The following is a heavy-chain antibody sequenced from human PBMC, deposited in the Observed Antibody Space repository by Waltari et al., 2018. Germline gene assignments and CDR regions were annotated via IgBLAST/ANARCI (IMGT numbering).Heavy chain of an antibody. D-gene: IGHD6-13*01. Sequence: QVQLVESGGGVVQPGRSLRLSCAASGISFTMYAMHWVRQAPGKGLEWVAIISSHGSNRYYADSVKGRFTISRDSSKNTLFLQMNSLRGEDTAVYYCARGGIAAAADFDYWGQGTLVTVSS. CDR2: ISSHGSNR. V-gene: IGHV3-30*03. CDR1: GISFTMYA. CDR3: ARGGIAAAADFDY. J-gene: IGHJ4*02.